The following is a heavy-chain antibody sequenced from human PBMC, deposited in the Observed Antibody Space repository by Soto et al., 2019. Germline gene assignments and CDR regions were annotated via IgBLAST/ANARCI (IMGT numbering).Heavy chain of an antibody. CDR2: IIPIFGTA. CDR1: GGTFSSYA. V-gene: IGHV1-69*13. CDR3: ARVGIVVVPAAIARYPHRYYYYGMDV. Sequence: ASVKVSCKASGGTFSSYAISWVRQAPGQGLEWMGGIIPIFGTANYAQKFQGRVTITADESTSTAYMELSSLRSEDTAVYYCARVGIVVVPAAIARYPHRYYYYGMDVWGQGTTVTVSS. J-gene: IGHJ6*02. D-gene: IGHD2-2*01.